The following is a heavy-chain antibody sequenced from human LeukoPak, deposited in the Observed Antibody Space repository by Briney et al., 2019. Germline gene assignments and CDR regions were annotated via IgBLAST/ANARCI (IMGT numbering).Heavy chain of an antibody. Sequence: PGRSLRLSCVVSEFSFSTYGMHWVRQAPGQGLEWVAAISYDGTNKYYADSVKGRFTISRDNSKNALYLQMNSLRAEDTAVYYCARAAEDGYDSQFDYWGQGTLVTVSS. CDR1: EFSFSTYG. CDR3: ARAAEDGYDSQFDY. V-gene: IGHV3-30-3*01. D-gene: IGHD5-12*01. J-gene: IGHJ4*02. CDR2: ISYDGTNK.